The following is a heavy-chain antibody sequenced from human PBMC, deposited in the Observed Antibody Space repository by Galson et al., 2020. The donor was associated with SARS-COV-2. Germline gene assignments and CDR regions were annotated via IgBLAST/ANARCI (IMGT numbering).Heavy chain of an antibody. V-gene: IGHV3-21*01. J-gene: IGHJ4*02. D-gene: IGHD5-12*01. Sequence: GESLKISCAASGFTFSSYSMNWVRQAPGKGLEWVSSITSSSTYIDYADSLKGRFSISRDNAKNSLYLQMNSLRADDTAVYYCARAREGLEMATIYYFDYWGQGTLVTVSS. CDR3: ARAREGLEMATIYYFDY. CDR2: ITSSSTYI. CDR1: GFTFSSYS.